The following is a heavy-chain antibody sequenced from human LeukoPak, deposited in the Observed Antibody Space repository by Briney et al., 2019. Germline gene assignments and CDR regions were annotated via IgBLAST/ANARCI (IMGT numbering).Heavy chain of an antibody. CDR2: MNPNSGNT. Sequence: ASVKVSCKASGYTFTSYDINWVRQATGQGLEWMGWMNPNSGNTGYAQKFQGRATMTRNTSISTAYMELSSLRSEDTAVYYCATDCSGGSCYSGVNAFDIWGQGTMVTVSS. V-gene: IGHV1-8*01. CDR1: GYTFTSYD. CDR3: ATDCSGGSCYSGVNAFDI. D-gene: IGHD2-15*01. J-gene: IGHJ3*02.